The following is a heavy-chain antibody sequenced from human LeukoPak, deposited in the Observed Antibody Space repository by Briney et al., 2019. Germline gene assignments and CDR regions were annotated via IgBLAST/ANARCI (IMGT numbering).Heavy chain of an antibody. Sequence: SETLSLTCAVYGGSFSGYYWSWIRQPPGKGLEWIGEINHSGSTTYNPSLKSRVTISVDTSKNQFSLKLSSVTAADTAVYYCASRYFDWFSQNYYYYYMDVWGKGTTVTVSS. D-gene: IGHD3-9*01. J-gene: IGHJ6*03. CDR2: INHSGST. V-gene: IGHV4-34*01. CDR1: GGSFSGYY. CDR3: ASRYFDWFSQNYYYYYMDV.